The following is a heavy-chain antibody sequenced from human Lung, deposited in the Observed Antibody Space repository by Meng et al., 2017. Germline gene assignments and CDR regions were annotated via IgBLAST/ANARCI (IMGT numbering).Heavy chain of an antibody. CDR1: GYNFPDYG. Sequence: QEQFVQSGDEVEKPGASWKVSCKPSGYNFPDYGLHWVRRAHGQGLEWMGRIEPKSGETHYAQRFQGRVTMTGDTSISTAYMELSGLRSDDTAMYYCARDEDISAAGKLFGDYWGQGTLVTVSS. J-gene: IGHJ4*02. D-gene: IGHD6-13*01. V-gene: IGHV1-2*06. CDR3: ARDEDISAAGKLFGDY. CDR2: IEPKSGET.